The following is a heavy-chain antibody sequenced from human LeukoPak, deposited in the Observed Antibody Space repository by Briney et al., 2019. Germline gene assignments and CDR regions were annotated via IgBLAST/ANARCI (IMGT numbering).Heavy chain of an antibody. J-gene: IGHJ3*02. Sequence: PGGSLRLSCAASGFTFSSCWTHWVRQAPGKGLVWVSRINSDGSSTSYADSVKGRFTIARDNAKNTLYLQMNSLRAEDTAVYYCARGILDGYYLIDAFDIWGQGTMVTVSS. CDR1: GFTFSSCW. CDR2: INSDGSST. D-gene: IGHD5-24*01. CDR3: ARGILDGYYLIDAFDI. V-gene: IGHV3-74*01.